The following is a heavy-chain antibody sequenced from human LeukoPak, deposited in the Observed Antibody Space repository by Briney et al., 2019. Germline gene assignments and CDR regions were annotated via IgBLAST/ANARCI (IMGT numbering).Heavy chain of an antibody. CDR2: ISSSGSRI. CDR3: ARTRDGPFDY. J-gene: IGHJ4*02. Sequence: PGGSLRLSCVVSGFTFSSYEMNWVRQPPGKALEWLLHISSSGSRIQYADSVKGRFTISRDNAKNSLYLQMNSLRAEDTAVYYCARTRDGPFDYWGQGTLVTVSS. CDR1: GFTFSSYE. V-gene: IGHV3-48*03. D-gene: IGHD5-24*01.